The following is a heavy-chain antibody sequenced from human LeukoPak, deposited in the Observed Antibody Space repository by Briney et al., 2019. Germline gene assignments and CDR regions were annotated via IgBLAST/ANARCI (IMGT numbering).Heavy chain of an antibody. Sequence: KTSETLSLTCTVSGYSISIGYYWAWIRQPPGKGLEWIGSIYYSGRTYYNPSLKSRVTISVDTSKNQFSLKLSSVTAADTAVYYCARAPGNFDYWGQGTLVTVSS. CDR3: ARAPGNFDY. CDR2: IYYSGRT. J-gene: IGHJ4*02. CDR1: GYSISIGYY. V-gene: IGHV4-38-2*02.